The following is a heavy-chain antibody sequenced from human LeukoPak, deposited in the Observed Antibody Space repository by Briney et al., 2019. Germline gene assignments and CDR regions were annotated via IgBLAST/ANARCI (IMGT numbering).Heavy chain of an antibody. J-gene: IGHJ4*02. Sequence: PGGSLRLSCAAYGFTFSDYWMTWFRQAPGKGRERVASIEQDGSDIQYVDFVKGRFTISRDNGRNSVYLQMNSLRVEDTAVYYCARVTAWGYFDYWGQGTLVSVSS. CDR1: GFTFSDYW. D-gene: IGHD1-26*01. CDR3: ARVTAWGYFDY. CDR2: IEQDGSDI. V-gene: IGHV3-7*01.